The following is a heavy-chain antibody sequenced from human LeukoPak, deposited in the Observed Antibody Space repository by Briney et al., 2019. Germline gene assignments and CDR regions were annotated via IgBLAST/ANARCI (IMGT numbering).Heavy chain of an antibody. J-gene: IGHJ6*02. V-gene: IGHV1-18*04. CDR2: ISAYNGNT. CDR3: ARENCTNGVWRTYYYGMDV. Sequence: GASVKVSCKASGYTFTGYYMHWVRQAPGQGLEWMGWISAYNGNTNYAQKLQGRVTMTTDTSTSTAYMELRSLRSDDTAVYYCARENCTNGVWRTYYYGMDVWGQGTTVTVSS. D-gene: IGHD2-8*01. CDR1: GYTFTGYY.